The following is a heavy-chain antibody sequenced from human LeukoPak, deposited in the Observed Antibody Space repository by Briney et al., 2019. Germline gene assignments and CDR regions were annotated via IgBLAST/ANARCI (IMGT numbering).Heavy chain of an antibody. D-gene: IGHD6-13*01. CDR2: FDPEDGET. CDR3: ATDLGSSSWYNWFDP. CDR1: GYTLTELS. J-gene: IGHJ5*02. V-gene: IGHV1-24*01. Sequence: ASVKVPCKASGYTLTELSMHWVRQAPGKGLEWMGGFDPEDGETIYAQKFQGRVTMTEDTSTDTAYMELSSLRSEDTAVYYCATDLGSSSWYNWFDPWGQGTLVTVSS.